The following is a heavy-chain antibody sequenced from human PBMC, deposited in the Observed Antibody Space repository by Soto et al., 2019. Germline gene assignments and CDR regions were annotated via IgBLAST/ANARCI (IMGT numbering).Heavy chain of an antibody. J-gene: IGHJ6*02. CDR1: GYSFTSYW. Sequence: GESLKISCKGSGYSFTSYWISWVRQMPGKGLGWMGRIDPSDSYTNYSPSFQGHVTISADKSISTAYLQWSSLKASDTAMYYCARHPNTIVVVPAASNYYGMDVWGQGTTVTVSS. CDR3: ARHPNTIVVVPAASNYYGMDV. CDR2: IDPSDSYT. D-gene: IGHD2-2*01. V-gene: IGHV5-10-1*01.